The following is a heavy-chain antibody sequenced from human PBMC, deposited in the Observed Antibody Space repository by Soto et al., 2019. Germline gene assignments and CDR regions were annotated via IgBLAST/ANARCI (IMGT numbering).Heavy chain of an antibody. D-gene: IGHD6-13*01. Sequence: LRLSCAASGFIFSDHGMHWVRQAPGKGLEWVTVVWADGHKKFYADSVKGRFTVSRDNSRNTVDLEMNSLRAEDTAMYYCAREGPLSGTGPFDIWGQGTMVTVSS. J-gene: IGHJ3*02. CDR3: AREGPLSGTGPFDI. CDR1: GFIFSDHG. CDR2: VWADGHKK. V-gene: IGHV3-33*01.